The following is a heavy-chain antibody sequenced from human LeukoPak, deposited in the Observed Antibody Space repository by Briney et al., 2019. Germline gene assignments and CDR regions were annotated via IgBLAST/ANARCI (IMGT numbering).Heavy chain of an antibody. CDR1: GFTFSSHG. CDR2: IWYDGSNE. CDR3: ARDFRSLYYFDH. J-gene: IGHJ4*02. V-gene: IGHV3-33*01. Sequence: PGRSLRLSCAASGFTFSSHGMHWVRQAPGKGLEWVAIIWYDGSNEYYADSVKGRLTISRDNAKNSLYLQMNSLRDEDTAVYYCARDFRSLYYFDHWGQGSLVTVSS. D-gene: IGHD1-26*01.